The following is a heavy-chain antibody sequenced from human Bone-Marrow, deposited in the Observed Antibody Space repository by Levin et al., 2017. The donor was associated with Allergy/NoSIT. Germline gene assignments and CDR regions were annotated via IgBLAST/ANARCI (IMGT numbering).Heavy chain of an antibody. Sequence: RASVKVSCKASGYTFTGYYMHWVRQAPGQGLEWMGWINPNSGGTNYAQKFQGRVTMTRDTSISTAYMELSRLRSDDTAVYYCARAQTSYYYDSSALGVWGQGTTVTVSS. CDR1: GYTFTGYY. CDR2: INPNSGGT. J-gene: IGHJ6*02. CDR3: ARAQTSYYYDSSALGV. V-gene: IGHV1-2*02. D-gene: IGHD3-22*01.